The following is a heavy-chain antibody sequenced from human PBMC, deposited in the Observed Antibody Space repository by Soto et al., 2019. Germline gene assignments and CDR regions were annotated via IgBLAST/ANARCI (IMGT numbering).Heavy chain of an antibody. CDR1: GFTLGSYE. CDR3: ARDRRPDY. V-gene: IGHV3-48*03. CDR2: ISGSGGSI. J-gene: IGHJ4*02. Sequence: EVQLVESGGGLVQPGGSLRLSCVASGFTLGSYEMNWFRQSPGKGLEWLSYISGSGGSIFYGDSAQGRFTVSRDNAKNSLFLQMKSLTVEVTGVYYCARDRRPDYWGQGTLVTVSS.